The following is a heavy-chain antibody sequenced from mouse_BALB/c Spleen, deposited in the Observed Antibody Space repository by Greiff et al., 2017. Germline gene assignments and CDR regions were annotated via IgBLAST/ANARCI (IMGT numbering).Heavy chain of an antibody. CDR2: ISRGSSTI. V-gene: IGHV5-17*02. CDR3: ARENCGYVAAWFAY. Sequence: EVQLVESGGGLVPPGGSRKLSCAASGFTFSSFGMHWVRQAPEKGLGGVAYISRGSSTIEYADTVKGRFTISRDNPKTTLFLQMTSLRSEDTAMYYCARENCGYVAAWFAYWGQGTLVTVSA. J-gene: IGHJ3*01. D-gene: IGHD2-2*01. CDR1: GFTFSSFG.